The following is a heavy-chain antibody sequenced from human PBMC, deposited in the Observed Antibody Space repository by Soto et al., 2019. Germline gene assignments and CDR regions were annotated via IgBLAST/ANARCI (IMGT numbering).Heavy chain of an antibody. Sequence: GGSLRLSCAASGFTFSSYGMHWVRQAPGKGLEWVAVIWYDGSNKYYADSVKGRFTISRDNSKNTLYLQMNSLRAEDTAVYYCARDHDHFDWLPPGLNMDVWGKGTTVTVSS. V-gene: IGHV3-33*01. CDR3: ARDHDHFDWLPPGLNMDV. J-gene: IGHJ6*03. CDR1: GFTFSSYG. D-gene: IGHD3-9*01. CDR2: IWYDGSNK.